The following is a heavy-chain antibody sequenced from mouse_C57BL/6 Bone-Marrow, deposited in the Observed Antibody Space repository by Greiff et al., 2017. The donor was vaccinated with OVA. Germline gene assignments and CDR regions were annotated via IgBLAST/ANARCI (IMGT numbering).Heavy chain of an antibody. D-gene: IGHD1-1*01. CDR1: GFNIKDYY. Sequence: EVQLQQSGAELVRPGASVKLSCTASGFNIKDYYMHWVKQRPEQGLEWIGRIDPEDGDTEYAPKFQGKATMTADTSSNTAYLQLSSLTSEDTAVYYCTTGTTVVPYWYFDVWGTGTTVTVSS. CDR2: IDPEDGDT. J-gene: IGHJ1*03. V-gene: IGHV14-1*01. CDR3: TTGTTVVPYWYFDV.